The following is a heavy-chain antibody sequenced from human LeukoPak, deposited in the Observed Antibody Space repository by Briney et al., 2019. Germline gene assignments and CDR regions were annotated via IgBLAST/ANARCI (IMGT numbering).Heavy chain of an antibody. V-gene: IGHV3-23*01. CDR3: AKHYYDSSGYQPEFDY. CDR1: GFTXXXYA. D-gene: IGHD3-22*01. Sequence: GFTXXXYAXSWVRQAPGKGLEGGSAIIGSGGSTYYADSVKGRFTISRDNSKNTLYLQMNSLRAEDTAVYYCAKHYYDSSGYQPEFDYWGQGTLVTVSS. J-gene: IGHJ4*02. CDR2: IIGSGGST.